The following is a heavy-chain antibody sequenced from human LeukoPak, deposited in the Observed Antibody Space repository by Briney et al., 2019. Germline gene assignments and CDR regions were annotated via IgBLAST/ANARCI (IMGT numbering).Heavy chain of an antibody. Sequence: GGSLRLSCAASGFTFSSYAMSWVRQAPGKGLEWVSAISGSGGSTYYADSVKGRFTISRDNSKNTLYLQMNSLRAEDTAVYCCAKFGRWSPLYYYDSSGYYKDYWGQGTLVTVSS. CDR1: GFTFSSYA. CDR2: ISGSGGST. V-gene: IGHV3-23*01. D-gene: IGHD3-22*01. J-gene: IGHJ4*02. CDR3: AKFGRWSPLYYYDSSGYYKDY.